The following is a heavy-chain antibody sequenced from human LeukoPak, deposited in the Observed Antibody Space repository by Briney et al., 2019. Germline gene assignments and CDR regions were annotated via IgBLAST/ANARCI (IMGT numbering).Heavy chain of an antibody. Sequence: ASVKVSCKASGYTFTSYAMHWVRQAPGQRLEWMGWINAGNGNTEYSQKFQDRVTITRDTSASTAYMELSSLRSEDTAVYYCARDQGLYCSSTSCYYYYYYYGMDVWGQGTTVTVSS. CDR1: GYTFTSYA. J-gene: IGHJ6*02. CDR2: INAGNGNT. V-gene: IGHV1-3*01. D-gene: IGHD2-2*01. CDR3: ARDQGLYCSSTSCYYYYYYYGMDV.